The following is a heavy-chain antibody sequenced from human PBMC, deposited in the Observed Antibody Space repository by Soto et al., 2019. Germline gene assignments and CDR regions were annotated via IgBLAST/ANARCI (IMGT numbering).Heavy chain of an antibody. Sequence: QVQLVQSGAEVKKPGASVKVSCKASGYTFTSYGISWVRQAPGQGLEWMGWISAYNGNTNYAQKLQGRVTMTTDTCXXTANVELRSLRSDDTAAYYGARAGGESDRRGSSDYWGQGTLVTVSS. V-gene: IGHV1-18*01. CDR3: ARAGGESDRRGSSDY. CDR2: ISAYNGNT. CDR1: GYTFTSYG. J-gene: IGHJ4*02. D-gene: IGHD3-22*01.